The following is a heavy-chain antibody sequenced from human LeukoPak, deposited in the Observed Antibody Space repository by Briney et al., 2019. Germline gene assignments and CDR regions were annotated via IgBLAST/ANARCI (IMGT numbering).Heavy chain of an antibody. Sequence: GGSLRLSCAASGFTFSSYEMNWVRQAPGKGLEWVSYISSSGSTIYYADSVKGRFTIYRDNAKNSLYLQMNSLRAEDTAVYYCASSLRWLTLDYWGQGTLVTVSS. CDR1: GFTFSSYE. V-gene: IGHV3-48*03. J-gene: IGHJ4*02. CDR2: ISSSGSTI. D-gene: IGHD4-23*01. CDR3: ASSLRWLTLDY.